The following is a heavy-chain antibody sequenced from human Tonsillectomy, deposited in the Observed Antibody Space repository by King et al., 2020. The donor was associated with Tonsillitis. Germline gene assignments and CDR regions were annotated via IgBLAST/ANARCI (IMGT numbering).Heavy chain of an antibody. CDR3: AKYIGSGLLHHGASNARAGTECAVDI. D-gene: IGHD3-10*01. J-gene: IGHJ3*02. Sequence: VQLVESGGGLVQPGRSLRLSCAASGFTFDDYAMHWVRQAPGKGLEWVSGISWNSGSIGYADSVKGRFTISRENAKNSLYLQMNSLRAEDTALYYCAKYIGSGLLHHGASNARAGTECAVDIWGQGTMVTVAS. CDR2: ISWNSGSI. CDR1: GFTFDDYA. V-gene: IGHV3-9*01.